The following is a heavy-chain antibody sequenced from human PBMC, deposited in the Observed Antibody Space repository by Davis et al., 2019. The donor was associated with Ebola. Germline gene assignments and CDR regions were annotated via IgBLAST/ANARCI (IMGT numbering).Heavy chain of an antibody. CDR2: ISSSGSTI. Sequence: GGSLRLSCAASGFTFSSYGMNWVRQAPGKGLEWVSYISSSGSTIYYADSAKGRFTISRDNAKNSLYLQMNSLRAEDTAVYYCARGRWYGDYCMDVWGQGTTVTVSS. CDR1: GFTFSSYG. J-gene: IGHJ6*02. V-gene: IGHV3-48*01. D-gene: IGHD2-15*01. CDR3: ARGRWYGDYCMDV.